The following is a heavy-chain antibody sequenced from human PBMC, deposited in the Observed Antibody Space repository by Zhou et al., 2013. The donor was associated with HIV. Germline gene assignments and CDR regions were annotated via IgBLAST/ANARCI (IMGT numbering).Heavy chain of an antibody. CDR2: ISGYNGNA. CDR1: GYTFSNFG. Sequence: QVQLVQSGAEVKKPGASLRVSCMTSGYTFSNFGVSWVRQAPGQGLEWLGWISGYNGNAHYAQKFQDRVSMTTDATTTTAHMELRSLRSDDTATYYCARAGSGSYFDYWGQGTLVSVSS. V-gene: IGHV1-18*01. D-gene: IGHD3-10*01. J-gene: IGHJ4*02. CDR3: ARAGSGSYFDY.